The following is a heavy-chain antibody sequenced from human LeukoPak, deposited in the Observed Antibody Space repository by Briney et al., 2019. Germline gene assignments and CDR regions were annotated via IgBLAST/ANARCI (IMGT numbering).Heavy chain of an antibody. CDR2: IIPIFGTA. D-gene: IGHD4-11*01. Sequence: SVKVSCKASGGTFSSYAISRVRQAPGQGLEWMGGIIPIFGTANYAQKFQGRVTITTDESTSTAYMELSSLRSEDTAVYYCARHYSDYGFWDYWGQGTLVTVSS. CDR1: GGTFSSYA. CDR3: ARHYSDYGFWDY. J-gene: IGHJ4*02. V-gene: IGHV1-69*05.